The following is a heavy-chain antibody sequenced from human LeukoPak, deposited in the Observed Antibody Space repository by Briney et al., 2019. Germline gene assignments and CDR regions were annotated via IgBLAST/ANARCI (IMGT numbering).Heavy chain of an antibody. CDR1: GGSISSGGYY. CDR3: AVLEGYYSGSGTYY. Sequence: SQTLSLTCTVSGGSISSGGYYWSWIRQHPGKGLEWIGSIYYSGSTYYNPSLKGRVTISLDKSKNQFSLNLTSVTAADTAVYYCAVLEGYYSGSGTYYWGQGTLVTVSS. CDR2: IYYSGST. V-gene: IGHV4-31*09. D-gene: IGHD3-10*01. J-gene: IGHJ4*02.